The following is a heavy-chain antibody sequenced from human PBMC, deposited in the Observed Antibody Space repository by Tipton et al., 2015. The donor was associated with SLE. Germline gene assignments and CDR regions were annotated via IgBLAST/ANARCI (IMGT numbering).Heavy chain of an antibody. J-gene: IGHJ4*02. Sequence: GLVKPSQTLSLTCAISGDSVSSNSAAWNWIRQSPSRGLEWLGRTYYRSKWYNDYAVSVKSPITINPDTSKNEFSLQLKSVTPEDAGVYYWAGDNGDGAAFVYWGREAPVAVSS. CDR2: TYYRSKWYN. CDR1: GDSVSSNSAA. D-gene: IGHD4-17*01. V-gene: IGHV6-1*01. CDR3: AGDNGDGAAFVY.